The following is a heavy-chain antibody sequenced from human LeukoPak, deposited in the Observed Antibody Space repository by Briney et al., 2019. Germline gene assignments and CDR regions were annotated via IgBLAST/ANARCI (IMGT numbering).Heavy chain of an antibody. CDR2: IYSGGST. J-gene: IGHJ4*02. D-gene: IGHD2-15*01. Sequence: GGSLRLSCAASGFTVSSNYMSWVRQAPGKGLEWVSVIYSGGSTYYADSVKGRFTISRDNSKNTLYLQMNSLRAEDTAVYYCAKETYCSGGSCYFDYWGQGTLVTVSS. V-gene: IGHV3-53*01. CDR3: AKETYCSGGSCYFDY. CDR1: GFTVSSNY.